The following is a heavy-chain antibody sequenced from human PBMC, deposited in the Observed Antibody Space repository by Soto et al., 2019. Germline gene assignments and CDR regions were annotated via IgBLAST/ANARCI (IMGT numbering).Heavy chain of an antibody. CDR2: ISGGGDST. Sequence: GGSLRLSCAASGFTFSSYAMSWVRQAPGKGLEWVSAISGGGDSTYYADSVKGRFTISRDNSKNTLYLQMKGLRAEDTAVYYCAKDCESSVRMGFDCWGQGTLVTVSS. D-gene: IGHD3-22*01. CDR1: GFTFSSYA. J-gene: IGHJ4*02. CDR3: AKDCESSVRMGFDC. V-gene: IGHV3-23*01.